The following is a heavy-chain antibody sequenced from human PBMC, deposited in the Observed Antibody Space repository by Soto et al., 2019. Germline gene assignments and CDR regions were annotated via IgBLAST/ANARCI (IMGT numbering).Heavy chain of an antibody. CDR3: ARDLGLDLTGYYNYHYYGMDV. D-gene: IGHD3-9*01. CDR1: GFPIKRYG. CDR2: VKHDGSEK. V-gene: IGHV3-7*04. Sequence: SWGSQRLSCAASGFPIKRYGMSWVRPAPGKGLEWVANVKHDGSEKDYVDSVKGRFTISRDNARNSLFLQMNSLRAEDTAVYYCARDLGLDLTGYYNYHYYGMDVWGQGTTVTVSS. J-gene: IGHJ6*02.